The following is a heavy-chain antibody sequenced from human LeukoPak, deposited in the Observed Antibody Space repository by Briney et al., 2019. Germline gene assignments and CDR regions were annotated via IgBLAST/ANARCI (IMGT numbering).Heavy chain of an antibody. CDR1: GDSVSSNSAA. CDR2: TYYRSKWYN. V-gene: IGHV6-1*01. CDR3: ARDAEGLLWFGESYSNWFDP. Sequence: SQTLSLTCAISGDSVSSNSAAWNWIRQSPSRGLEWLGRTYYRSKWYNDYAVSVKSRITINPDTSKNQCSLQLNSVTPEDTAVYYCARDAEGLLWFGESYSNWFDPWGQGTLVTVSS. J-gene: IGHJ5*02. D-gene: IGHD3-10*01.